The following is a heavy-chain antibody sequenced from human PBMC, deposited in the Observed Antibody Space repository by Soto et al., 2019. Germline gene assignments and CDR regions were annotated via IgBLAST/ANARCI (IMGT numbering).Heavy chain of an antibody. CDR1: GGSIIRYY. CDR2: IYYSGST. Sequence: SLTLSITCTVSGGSIIRYYWSWIRTTPGKGLDWIGYIYYSGSTNYNPSLKSRVTISVDTSKNQFSLKLSSVTAADTAVYYCARSCASSGYYSRYYYYGMDGWGQGTTVTFSS. J-gene: IGHJ6*02. D-gene: IGHD3-22*01. CDR3: ARSCASSGYYSRYYYYGMDG. V-gene: IGHV4-59*01.